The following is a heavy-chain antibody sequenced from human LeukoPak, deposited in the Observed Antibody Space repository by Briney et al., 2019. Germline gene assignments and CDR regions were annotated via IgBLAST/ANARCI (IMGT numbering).Heavy chain of an antibody. CDR2: IYNIGST. J-gene: IGHJ6*03. D-gene: IGHD1-20*01. Sequence: SETLSLTCSVSGASISNDYWSWMRQPPGKGLEWIGHIYNIGSTKYTPSLKSRVTISRDTSRDQFSLELRSVTAADTAVYYCVRVSGTDYYYYMDVWGKGTTVTVSS. CDR3: VRVSGTDYYYYMDV. CDR1: GASISNDY. V-gene: IGHV4-59*01.